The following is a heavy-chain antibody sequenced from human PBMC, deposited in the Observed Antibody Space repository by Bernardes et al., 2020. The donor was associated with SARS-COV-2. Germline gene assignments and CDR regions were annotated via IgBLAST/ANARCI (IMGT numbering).Heavy chain of an antibody. Sequence: PTPSCPPSGSTLSQYAMHWLRPAPGQRPASVSALSTDGISPYYADSVKGRFTTSRDNSKSTLYFQMSSLRTEDTAVYYCVKDKGGLRGYYYGMDVWGQGTSVTVSS. J-gene: IGHJ6*02. CDR2: LSTDGISP. CDR1: GSTLSQYA. D-gene: IGHD4-17*01. CDR3: VKDKGGLRGYYYGMDV. V-gene: IGHV3-64D*06.